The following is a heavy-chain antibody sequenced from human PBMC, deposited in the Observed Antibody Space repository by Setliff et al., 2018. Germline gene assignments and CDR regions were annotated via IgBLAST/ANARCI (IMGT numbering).Heavy chain of an antibody. V-gene: IGHV1-2*04. CDR1: GYTFPGYY. Sequence: ASVKVSCKASGYTFPGYYMHWVRQAPGQGLEWMGWINPNSGGTNYAQKFQGWVTMTRDTSISTAYMELSRLRSDDTDVYYCARQIDYGDFLYFDYWGQGTLVTVSS. D-gene: IGHD4-17*01. CDR3: ARQIDYGDFLYFDY. J-gene: IGHJ4*02. CDR2: INPNSGGT.